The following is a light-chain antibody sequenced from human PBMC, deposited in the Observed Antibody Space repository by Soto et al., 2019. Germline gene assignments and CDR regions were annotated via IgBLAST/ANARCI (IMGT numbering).Light chain of an antibody. CDR3: CSYAGSSASWV. CDR2: EVS. J-gene: IGLJ3*02. CDR1: SSDVGSHNL. Sequence: QSALTQPASVSGSPGQSITISCTGTSSDVGSHNLVSWYQQHPGKAPKLMIYEVSKRPSGVSDRFSGSKSGNTASLTISGLQAEDEADYYCCSYAGSSASWVFGGGTKHTVL. V-gene: IGLV2-23*02.